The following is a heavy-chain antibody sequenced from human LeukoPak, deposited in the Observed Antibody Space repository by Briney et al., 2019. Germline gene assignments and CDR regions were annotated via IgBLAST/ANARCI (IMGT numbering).Heavy chain of an antibody. D-gene: IGHD3-22*01. CDR2: ISGSGTDI. Sequence: GGSLRLSCEASGFTFSDPYMSWIRQAPGKGLECLSYISGSGTDINYADSVRGRFTISRDNSKNTLYLQMNSLRAEDTAVYYCARRYDSSGYYLLTGNDYWGQGTLVTVSS. J-gene: IGHJ4*02. CDR3: ARRYDSSGYYLLTGNDY. CDR1: GFTFSDPY. V-gene: IGHV3-11*03.